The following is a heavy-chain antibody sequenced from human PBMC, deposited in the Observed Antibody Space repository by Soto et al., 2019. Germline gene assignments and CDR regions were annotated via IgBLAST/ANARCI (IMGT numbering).Heavy chain of an antibody. Sequence: QVQLVQSGAEVKKPGASVKVSCKASGYTFTSYDINWVRQATGQGLEWMGWLNPNRGNTVYAQKFQGRVTMTRNTSIITAYMELSSLRSEDTAVYYCARGLSAHYDYIWGSYRASDSWGQGTLVTVSS. V-gene: IGHV1-8*01. CDR1: GYTFTSYD. CDR2: LNPNRGNT. J-gene: IGHJ4*02. D-gene: IGHD3-16*02. CDR3: ARGLSAHYDYIWGSYRASDS.